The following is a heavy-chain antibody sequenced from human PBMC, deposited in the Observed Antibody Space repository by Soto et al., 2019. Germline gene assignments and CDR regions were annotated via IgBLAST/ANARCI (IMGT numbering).Heavy chain of an antibody. Sequence: EAQLLESGGGLVQPGGSLRLSCAASGFTFRRYAMSWVRQAPGKGLEWVSTVTGGGHTTYNADSVNGRFTISRDNSKNTLYLQMNNLRAEDTAIYYCASSSGDLDVYGMDIWGPGTTVTVSS. D-gene: IGHD3-10*01. J-gene: IGHJ6*02. CDR3: ASSSGDLDVYGMDI. V-gene: IGHV3-23*01. CDR2: VTGGGHTT. CDR1: GFTFRRYA.